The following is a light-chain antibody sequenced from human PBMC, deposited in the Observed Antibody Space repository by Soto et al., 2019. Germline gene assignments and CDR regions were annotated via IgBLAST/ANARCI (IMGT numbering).Light chain of an antibody. Sequence: EIVLTQSPATLSLSPGERATLSCRASQSVGSYLTWYQQKPGQAPRLLIYETSKRATGIPARFSGSGSGTDFTLTIGSLEPEDFAVYYCQQRSSWPRTFGQGTKVEIK. CDR1: QSVGSY. CDR2: ETS. V-gene: IGKV3-11*01. J-gene: IGKJ1*01. CDR3: QQRSSWPRT.